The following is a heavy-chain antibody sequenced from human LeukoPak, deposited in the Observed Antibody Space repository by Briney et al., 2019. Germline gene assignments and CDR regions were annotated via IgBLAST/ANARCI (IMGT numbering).Heavy chain of an antibody. D-gene: IGHD1-26*01. V-gene: IGHV1-69*04. Sequence: ASVKVSCKASGGTFSSYAISWVRQAPGQGLEWMGRIIPILGIANYAQKFQGRVTITAYKSTSTAYMELSSLRSEDTAVYYCAREGYSGYGMDVWGQGTTVTVSS. CDR2: IIPILGIA. CDR1: GGTFSSYA. J-gene: IGHJ6*02. CDR3: AREGYSGYGMDV.